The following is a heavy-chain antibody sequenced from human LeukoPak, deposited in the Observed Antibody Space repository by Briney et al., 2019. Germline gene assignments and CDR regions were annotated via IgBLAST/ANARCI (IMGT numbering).Heavy chain of an antibody. V-gene: IGHV1-46*01. CDR2: INPSGGST. D-gene: IGHD2-2*01. CDR1: GYTFTSYY. CDR3: ARDRVGVVVPAGMPID. J-gene: IGHJ4*02. Sequence: ASVTVSCKASGYTFTSYYMHWVRQAPGQGLEWMGIINPSGGSTSYAQKFQGRVTMTRDTSTSTVYMELSSLRSEDTAVYYCARDRVGVVVPAGMPIDWGQGTLVTVSS.